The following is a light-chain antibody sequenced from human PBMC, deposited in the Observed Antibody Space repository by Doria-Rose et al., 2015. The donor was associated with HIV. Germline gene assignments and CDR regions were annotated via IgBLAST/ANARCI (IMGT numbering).Light chain of an antibody. CDR1: QGIGSD. V-gene: IGKV3-15*01. CDR3: QQYSQWPPYT. CDR2: RAS. Sequence: EIVLTQSPATLSVSPGERATLSCRASQGIGSDLAWYQQKPGQAPRLLIYRASIRANGIPPRSTGGGSGTEFTLTISSLQSEDFAVYFCQQYSQWPPYTFGQGTKLEVK. J-gene: IGKJ2*01.